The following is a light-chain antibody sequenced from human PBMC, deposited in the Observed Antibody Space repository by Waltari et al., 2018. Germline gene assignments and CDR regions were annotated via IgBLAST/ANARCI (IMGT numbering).Light chain of an antibody. CDR2: EVS. Sequence: SALTQPATVSGSPGQSTTISCTGTSSDVGSYNLVHWYQQHPGKAPKLMIYEVSKRPSGVSIRFSVSKSRSTASLSISGLQAADEAVSYCCSYSASSTCLFGGGTKLTVL. CDR1: SSDVGSYNL. CDR3: CSYSASSTCL. J-gene: IGLJ3*02. V-gene: IGLV2-23*02.